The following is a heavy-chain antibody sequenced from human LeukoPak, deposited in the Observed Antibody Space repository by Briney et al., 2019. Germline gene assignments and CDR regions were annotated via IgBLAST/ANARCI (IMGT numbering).Heavy chain of an antibody. CDR1: GFTFSDYS. D-gene: IGHD3-22*01. V-gene: IGHV3-11*06. J-gene: IGHJ5*02. CDR2: IISSTNYT. CDR3: AKGDYYDSSGLPFDP. Sequence: PGGSLRLSCAASGFTFSDYSMSWIRQAPGKGLEWVSYIISSTNYTKYADSVKGRFTISRDNSKNTLYLQMNSLRAEDTAVYYCAKGDYYDSSGLPFDPWGQGTLVTVSS.